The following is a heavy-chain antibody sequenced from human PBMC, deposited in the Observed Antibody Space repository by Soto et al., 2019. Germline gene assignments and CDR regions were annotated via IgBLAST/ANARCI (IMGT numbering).Heavy chain of an antibody. CDR3: ARGGWRQIDY. D-gene: IGHD3-3*01. Sequence: QVQLQESGPGLVKPSETLSLTCSVSGGSIGSYYWSWIRQPPGKGLEWIGYIYYSGSTNYNPSLKRRVTISVDTSKNQFSPKLSSVTAADTAVYYCARGGWRQIDYWGQGTLVTVSS. CDR1: GGSIGSYY. V-gene: IGHV4-59*08. CDR2: IYYSGST. J-gene: IGHJ4*02.